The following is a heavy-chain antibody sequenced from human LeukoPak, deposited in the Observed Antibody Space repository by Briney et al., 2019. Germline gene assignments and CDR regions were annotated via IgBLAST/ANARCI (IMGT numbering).Heavy chain of an antibody. V-gene: IGHV3-30*04. J-gene: IGHJ4*02. CDR3: ARGTLWFGLGHLDY. CDR1: GFTFSSYA. CDR2: ISYDGSNK. Sequence: GRSLRLSCAASGFTFSSYAMHWVRQAPGKGLERLAVISYDGSNKYYADSVKGRFTISRDNPKNTLYLQMNSLRAEDTAVYYCARGTLWFGLGHLDYWGQGTLVTVSS. D-gene: IGHD3-10*01.